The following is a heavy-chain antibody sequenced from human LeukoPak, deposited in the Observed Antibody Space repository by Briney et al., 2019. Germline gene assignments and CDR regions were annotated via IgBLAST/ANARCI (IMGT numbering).Heavy chain of an antibody. V-gene: IGHV1-69*13. CDR1: GGTFSSYA. CDR3: ARDLVPAARGLDP. D-gene: IGHD2-2*01. CDR2: IIPIFGTA. Sequence: ASVKVSCKASGGTFSSYAISWVRQAPGQGLELMGGIIPIFGTANYAQKFQGRVTITADESTSTAYMELSSLRSEDTAVYYCARDLVPAARGLDPWGQGTLVTVSS. J-gene: IGHJ5*02.